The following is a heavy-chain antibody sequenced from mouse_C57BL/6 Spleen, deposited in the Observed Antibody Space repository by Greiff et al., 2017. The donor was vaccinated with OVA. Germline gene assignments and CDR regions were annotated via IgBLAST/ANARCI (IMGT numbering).Heavy chain of an antibody. CDR3: AREGGTRGDARGY. Sequence: VQLQESGAELAWPGASVKLSCKASGYTFTSYGISWVKQRTGQGLEWIGEIYPRSGNTYYNEKFKGTATLTADKSSSTAYMELRSLPSEDSAVYFCAREGGTRGDARGYWGQGTSVTVSS. CDR2: IYPRSGNT. D-gene: IGHD3-3*01. CDR1: GYTFTSYG. J-gene: IGHJ4*01. V-gene: IGHV1-81*01.